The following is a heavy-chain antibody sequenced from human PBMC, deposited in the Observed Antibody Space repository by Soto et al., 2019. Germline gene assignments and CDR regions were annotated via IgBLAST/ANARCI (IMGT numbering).Heavy chain of an antibody. CDR1: GGSISSSNW. CDR2: IYHSGST. D-gene: IGHD3-10*01. CDR3: ARDLPYYGSGSYYGLAV. V-gene: IGHV4-4*02. J-gene: IGHJ6*02. Sequence: QVQLQESGPGLVKPSGTLSLTCAVSGGSISSSNWWSWVRQPPGKGLEWIGEIYHSGSTNYNPSPQRRVSTSVDKPKNQLSLKLSCVTAADAAVYYCARDLPYYGSGSYYGLAVWGQGTTATVSS.